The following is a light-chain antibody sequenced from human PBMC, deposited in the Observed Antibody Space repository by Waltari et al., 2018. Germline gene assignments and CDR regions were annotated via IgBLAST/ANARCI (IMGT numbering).Light chain of an antibody. J-gene: IGKJ4*01. V-gene: IGKV1-39*01. CDR3: QQSYTSHLS. CDR2: DAS. Sequence: DIQMTQSPSFLSASVGDRVSISCRASQRITFHLNWYQPKPGKAPKLLISDASSLQRGVPSRFSGSGFGTDFTLTIDYLQPEDFAVYFCQQSYTSHLSFGGGTKVEVK. CDR1: QRITFH.